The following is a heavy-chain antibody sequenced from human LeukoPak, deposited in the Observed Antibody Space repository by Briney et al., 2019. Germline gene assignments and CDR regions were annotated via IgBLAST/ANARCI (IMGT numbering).Heavy chain of an antibody. CDR1: GYTFTGYY. J-gene: IGHJ4*02. CDR3: ARVRERNYYGSGSYSH. V-gene: IGHV1-2*02. CDR2: INPNSGGT. D-gene: IGHD3-10*01. Sequence: AAVKVSCKASGYTFTGYYMHWVRQPPGQGLEGMGWINPNSGGTNYAQKFQGRVTMTRDTSISTAYMELSRLRSDDTAVYYCARVRERNYYGSGSYSHWGQGTLVTVSS.